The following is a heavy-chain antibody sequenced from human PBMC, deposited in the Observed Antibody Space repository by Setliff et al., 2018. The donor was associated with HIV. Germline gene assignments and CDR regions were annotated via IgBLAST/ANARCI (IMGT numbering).Heavy chain of an antibody. CDR1: GASIRDSKW. CDR2: IDHSGSS. J-gene: IGHJ5*02. D-gene: IGHD3-10*01. V-gene: IGHV4-4*02. Sequence: SETLSLTCIVSGASIRDSKWWSWVRQPPGKRPEWIGEIDHSGSSDYNPSLKSRVTISVETSKNQFSLKVKSVTAADTAVYYCARDRYGGSGSYYNVHRFDLWGQGTLVTVPQ. CDR3: ARDRYGGSGSYYNVHRFDL.